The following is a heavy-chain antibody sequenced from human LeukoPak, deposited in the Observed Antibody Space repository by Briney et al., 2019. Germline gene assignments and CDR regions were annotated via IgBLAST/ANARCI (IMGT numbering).Heavy chain of an antibody. D-gene: IGHD6-19*01. J-gene: IGHJ6*02. V-gene: IGHV1-18*01. CDR1: GYTFTSYG. CDR2: ISAYNGNT. CDR3: ARDQAVAGTQRVAGPGRPENYYYYGMDV. Sequence: ASVKVSCKASGYTFTSYGISWVRQAPGQGLEWMGWISAYNGNTNYAQKLQGRVTMTTDTSTSTAYMELRSLRSDDTAVYYCARDQAVAGTQRVAGPGRPENYYYYGMDVWGQGTTVTVSS.